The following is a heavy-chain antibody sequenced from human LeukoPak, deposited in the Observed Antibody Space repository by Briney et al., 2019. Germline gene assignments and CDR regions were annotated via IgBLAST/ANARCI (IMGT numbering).Heavy chain of an antibody. CDR3: ARDPDSSYEWGPFDP. CDR1: GDSVSSNSAS. Sequence: SQTLSLACAISGDSVSSNSASWHWIRQSPSRGLEWLGRTYYRSKWNSDYAISVQSRITINPDTSKNQFSLHLKSVTPEDTAVYYCARDPDSSYEWGPFDPWGQGTLVTVSS. V-gene: IGHV6-1*01. J-gene: IGHJ5*02. D-gene: IGHD6-6*01. CDR2: TYYRSKWNS.